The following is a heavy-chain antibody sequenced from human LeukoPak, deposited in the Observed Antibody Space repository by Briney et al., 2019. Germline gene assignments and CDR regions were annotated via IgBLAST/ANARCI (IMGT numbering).Heavy chain of an antibody. V-gene: IGHV3-7*01. CDR1: GFTFSSYW. J-gene: IGHJ3*02. CDR2: IKEDGSEK. D-gene: IGHD3-22*01. CDR3: ASDYYDSSGPGAFDI. Sequence: PGGSLRLSCAATGFTFSSYWMSWVRQAPGKGLEWVANIKEDGSEKHYVDSVKGRFTISRDNAKNSLYLQMNSLRAEDTAVYYCASDYYDSSGPGAFDIWGQGTMVTVSS.